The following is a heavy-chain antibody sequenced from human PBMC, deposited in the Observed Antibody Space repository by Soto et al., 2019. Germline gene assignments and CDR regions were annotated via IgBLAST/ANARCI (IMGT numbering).Heavy chain of an antibody. CDR1: GGSVSSGSYF. J-gene: IGHJ3*02. V-gene: IGHV4-61*01. CDR2: IYNSGIT. Sequence: SETLSLTCTVSGGSVSSGSYFWSWIRQPPGKGLEWIGYIYNSGITNYNPSLKSRVTISVDTSKNQFSLKLISLTAADTAVFYCAGGGYYDSSGYPKKAFDIWGQGTMVTVSS. D-gene: IGHD3-22*01. CDR3: AGGGYYDSSGYPKKAFDI.